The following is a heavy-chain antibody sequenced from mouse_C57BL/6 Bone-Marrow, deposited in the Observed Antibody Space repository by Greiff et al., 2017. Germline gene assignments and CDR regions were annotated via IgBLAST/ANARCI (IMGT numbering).Heavy chain of an antibody. Sequence: QVQLKHSGPELVKPGASVKLSCKASGYTFTSYDINWVKQRPGQGLEWIGWIYPRDGSTKYNEKFKGKATLTVDTSSSTAYMELHSLTSEDSAVYFCARSFGSSPYYYAMDYWGQGTSVTVSS. D-gene: IGHD1-1*01. J-gene: IGHJ4*01. CDR2: IYPRDGST. CDR3: ARSFGSSPYYYAMDY. V-gene: IGHV1-85*01. CDR1: GYTFTSYD.